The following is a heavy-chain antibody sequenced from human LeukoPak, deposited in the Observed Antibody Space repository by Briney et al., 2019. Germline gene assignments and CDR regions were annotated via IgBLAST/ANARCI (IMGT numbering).Heavy chain of an antibody. J-gene: IGHJ3*01. CDR1: GFMFSDSA. Sequence: GGSLRLSCAASGFMFSDSAMSWVRQAPGKGLEWVSLISFSGGNTYYADSVKGRFTLSRDNSKDTLYLQMNILRTEDTAIYYCARDIELSTWGLGTMVTVSS. CDR3: ARDIELST. V-gene: IGHV3-23*01. CDR2: ISFSGGNT. D-gene: IGHD3-16*02.